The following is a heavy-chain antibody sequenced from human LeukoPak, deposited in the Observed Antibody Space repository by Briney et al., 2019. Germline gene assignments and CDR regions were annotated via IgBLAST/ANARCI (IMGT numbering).Heavy chain of an antibody. Sequence: SVKVSCKTFGGTFSSYAISWVRQAPGQGLEWMGGIIPIFGTANYAQNFQGRVTITADESTNTAYMDLSSLRSEDTAVYYCAREVRYCSSTSCYMVGYFDYWGQGTLVTVSS. V-gene: IGHV1-69*13. D-gene: IGHD2-2*02. CDR1: GGTFSSYA. CDR3: AREVRYCSSTSCYMVGYFDY. J-gene: IGHJ4*02. CDR2: IIPIFGTA.